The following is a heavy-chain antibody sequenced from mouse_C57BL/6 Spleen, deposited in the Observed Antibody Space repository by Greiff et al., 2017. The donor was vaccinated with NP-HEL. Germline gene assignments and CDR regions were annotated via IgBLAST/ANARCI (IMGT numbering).Heavy chain of an antibody. V-gene: IGHV1-81*01. Sequence: VQLQQSGAELARPGASVKLSCKASGYTFTSYGISWVKQRTGQGLEWIGEIYPRSGNTYYNEKFKGKATLTADKSSSTAYMELRSLTSEDSAVYFCARGGDYYGSSHQAWFAYWGQGTLVTVSA. CDR2: IYPRSGNT. CDR1: GYTFTSYG. D-gene: IGHD1-1*01. J-gene: IGHJ3*01. CDR3: ARGGDYYGSSHQAWFAY.